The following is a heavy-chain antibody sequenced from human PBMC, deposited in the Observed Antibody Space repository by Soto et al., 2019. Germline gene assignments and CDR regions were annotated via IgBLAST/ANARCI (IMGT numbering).Heavy chain of an antibody. J-gene: IGHJ4*02. D-gene: IGHD2-21*01. CDR3: ARGGEPIDY. CDR2: INAGNGNT. V-gene: IGHV1-3*05. CDR1: GYTFTSYA. Sequence: QVQLVQSGAEEKKPGASVKVSCKASGYTFTSYAMHWVRQAPGQRLEWMGWINAGNGNTKYSQKFQRRVTITRDTSARTVYMELSSLRSEDKAVYYCARGGEPIDYWGQGTLVTVSS.